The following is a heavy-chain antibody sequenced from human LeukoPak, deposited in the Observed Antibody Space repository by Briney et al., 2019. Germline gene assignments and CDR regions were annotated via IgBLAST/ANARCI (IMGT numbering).Heavy chain of an antibody. CDR3: TWGTSSTKIDY. Sequence: GESLKISCKGFEYRFTSYWISWVRQMPGKGLEWMGKIALSDSSATYSPSFQGHVTISVDKSINTAYLHWSSLQASDTAMYYCTWGTSSTKIDYWGQGTLVTVSS. D-gene: IGHD3-16*01. J-gene: IGHJ4*02. CDR1: EYRFTSYW. V-gene: IGHV5-10-1*01. CDR2: IALSDSSA.